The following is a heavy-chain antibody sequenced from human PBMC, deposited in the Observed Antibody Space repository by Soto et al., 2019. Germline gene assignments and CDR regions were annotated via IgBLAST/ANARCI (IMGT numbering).Heavy chain of an antibody. V-gene: IGHV3-23*01. Sequence: AGGSLRHSRGASGCPFCSYSLSWGRPAPGEGVEWVSAISGSGGSTYYADSVKGRFTISRDNSKNTLYLQMNSLRAEDTAVYYCAKVKMTIFVVVIQYYFEDWGQGTLVNVAS. CDR1: GCPFCSYS. J-gene: IGHJ4*02. D-gene: IGHD3-3*01. CDR2: ISGSGGST. CDR3: AKVKMTIFVVVIQYYFED.